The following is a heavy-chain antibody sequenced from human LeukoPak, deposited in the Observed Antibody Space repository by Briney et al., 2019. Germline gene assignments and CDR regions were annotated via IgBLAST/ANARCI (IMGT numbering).Heavy chain of an antibody. V-gene: IGHV3-73*01. J-gene: IGHJ4*02. CDR2: VRSKGYNYAT. D-gene: IGHD6-19*01. CDR3: ATLGETSGWYPDH. CDR1: GFTVSGSA. Sequence: GGTLRLSCAASGFTVSGSAMHWVRQASGKGLEWLGRVRSKGYNYATAYGASVKDRFIISRDDSKSTAYLQMSSLKSEDTAVYYCATLGETSGWYPDHWGQGTLVTVSS.